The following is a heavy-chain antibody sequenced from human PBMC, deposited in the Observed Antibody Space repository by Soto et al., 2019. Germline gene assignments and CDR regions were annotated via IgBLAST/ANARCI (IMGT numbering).Heavy chain of an antibody. CDR3: AKAGDQQHVPHY. Sequence: PGGTLRLSCAASGFSFNTSSMAWVLQPPGKGLEWVSAISPSASDTLYADSVKGRFTISRDNSQNTLFLQMTSLRAADTAVYYCAKAGDQQHVPHYRGQGTLVPVSS. CDR2: ISPSASDT. V-gene: IGHV3-23*01. J-gene: IGHJ4*02. D-gene: IGHD6-13*01. CDR1: GFSFNTSS.